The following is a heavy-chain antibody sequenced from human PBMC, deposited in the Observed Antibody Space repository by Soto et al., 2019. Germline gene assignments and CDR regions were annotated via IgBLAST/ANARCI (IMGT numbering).Heavy chain of an antibody. CDR3: ATDQTRVGTYGVNSLDY. CDR2: IIPIFGTT. V-gene: IGHV1-69*12. CDR1: GGTFSNHV. J-gene: IGHJ4*02. Sequence: QVQLVQSAAEVRRPGSSVKVSCKASGGTFSNHVINWVRQAPGQGLEWMGEIIPIFGTTNYAQEFKGRVTVTADETTTTAYVELSSLRSEDTAVYYCATDQTRVGTYGVNSLDYWGQGTLVTVSS. D-gene: IGHD4-17*01.